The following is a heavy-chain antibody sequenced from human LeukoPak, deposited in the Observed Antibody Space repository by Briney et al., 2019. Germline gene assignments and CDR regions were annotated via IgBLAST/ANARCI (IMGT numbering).Heavy chain of an antibody. CDR2: IYHSGST. J-gene: IGHJ4*02. V-gene: IGHV4-38-2*02. CDR1: GYSISSGYY. CDR3: ARSGQSSGSV. D-gene: IGHD6-19*01. Sequence: PSETLSLTCTVSGYSISSGYYWGWIRQPPGKGLEWIGSIYHSGSTYYNPSLKSRVTISVDTSKNQFSLKLSSVTAADTAVYYCARSGQSSGSVWGQGTLVTVSS.